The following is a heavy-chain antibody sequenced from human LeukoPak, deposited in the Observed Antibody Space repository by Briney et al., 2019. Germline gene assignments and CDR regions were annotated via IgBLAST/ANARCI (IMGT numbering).Heavy chain of an antibody. Sequence: ASVKVSCKASGYTFTGYYMHWVRQAPGQGLEWMGWINPNSGGTNYAQKFQGRVTMTRDTSISTAYMELSRLRSDDTAVYYCAREEFYCSSTSCYSLHDQNWFDPWGQGTLVTVSS. CDR3: AREEFYCSSTSCYSLHDQNWFDP. CDR1: GYTFTGYY. CDR2: INPNSGGT. J-gene: IGHJ5*02. D-gene: IGHD2-2*01. V-gene: IGHV1-2*02.